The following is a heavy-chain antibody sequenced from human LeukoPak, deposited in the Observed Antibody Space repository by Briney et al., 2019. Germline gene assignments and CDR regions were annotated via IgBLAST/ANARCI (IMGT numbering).Heavy chain of an antibody. CDR2: IYHSGST. CDR3: ASRYCSTTSCYMLEYFQD. CDR1: GYSISGGYY. V-gene: IGHV4-38-2*01. D-gene: IGHD2-2*02. Sequence: PSETLSLTCAVSGYSISGGYYWGWIRQPPGKGLEWIGNIYHSGSTYYNPSLKSRVTISVDTSNNKFSLKLRSVTAADTAEYYCASRYCSTTSCYMLEYFQDWGQGTLVTVSS. J-gene: IGHJ1*01.